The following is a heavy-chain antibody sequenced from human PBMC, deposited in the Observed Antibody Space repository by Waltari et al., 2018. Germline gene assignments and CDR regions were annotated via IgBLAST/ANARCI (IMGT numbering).Heavy chain of an antibody. D-gene: IGHD6-13*01. CDR2: INPNSGGT. Sequence: QVQLVQSGAEVKKPGASVKVSCKASGYTFTGYYMPWVRQAPGQGLEWMGRINPNSGGTNYAQKFQGRVTMTRDTSISTAYMELSRLRSDDTAVYYCARVIAAAGGYYYGMDVWGQGTTVTVSS. CDR3: ARVIAAAGGYYYGMDV. J-gene: IGHJ6*02. V-gene: IGHV1-2*06. CDR1: GYTFTGYY.